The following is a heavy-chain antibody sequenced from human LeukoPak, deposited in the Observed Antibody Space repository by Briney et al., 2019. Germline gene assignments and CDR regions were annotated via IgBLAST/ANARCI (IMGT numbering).Heavy chain of an antibody. Sequence: GGSLRLSCAASGFTFSSYSMNWVRQAPGKGLEWVSTISGSGVNTYYADSVKGRFTISRDSSKNTLYLQMNSLRAEDTAVYYCAKDAYSGIYYWFDPWGQGTLVTVSS. J-gene: IGHJ5*02. CDR1: GFTFSSYS. D-gene: IGHD1-26*01. V-gene: IGHV3-23*01. CDR3: AKDAYSGIYYWFDP. CDR2: ISGSGVNT.